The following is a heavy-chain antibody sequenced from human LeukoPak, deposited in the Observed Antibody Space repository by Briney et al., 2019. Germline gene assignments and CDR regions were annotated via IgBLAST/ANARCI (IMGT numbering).Heavy chain of an antibody. D-gene: IGHD2-21*02. CDR1: GDTISGYY. Sequence: GASVKVSFKTSGDTISGYYMHWVRQAPGQGLEWMGYINSNSGGTNYAQQFQGRVTLTRDTSISTAYVELSSLRSDDTAVYYCARAAYCGGSCYYYFDSWGQGTLVTVSS. CDR2: INSNSGGT. J-gene: IGHJ4*02. CDR3: ARAAYCGGSCYYYFDS. V-gene: IGHV1-2*02.